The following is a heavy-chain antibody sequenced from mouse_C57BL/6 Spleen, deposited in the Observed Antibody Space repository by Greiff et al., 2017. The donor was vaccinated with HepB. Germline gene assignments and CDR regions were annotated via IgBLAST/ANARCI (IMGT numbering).Heavy chain of an antibody. CDR3: AKGGYGSSWYFDV. CDR1: GFSLTSYG. Sequence: QVQLKQSGPGLVAPSQSLSITCTVSGFSLTSYGVHWVRQPPGKGLEWLVVIWSDGSTTYNSALKSRLSISKDNSKSQVFLKMNSLQTDDTAMYYCAKGGYGSSWYFDVWGTGTTVTVSS. D-gene: IGHD1-1*01. V-gene: IGHV2-6*03. J-gene: IGHJ1*03. CDR2: IWSDGST.